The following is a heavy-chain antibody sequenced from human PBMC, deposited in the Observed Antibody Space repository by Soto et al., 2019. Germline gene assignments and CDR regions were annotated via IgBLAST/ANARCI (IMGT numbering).Heavy chain of an antibody. J-gene: IGHJ4*02. V-gene: IGHV1-69*04. CDR3: AREDNHCSGGSCYSDY. Sequence: GASVKVSCKASGGTFSSYTISWVRQAPGQGLEWMGRIIPILGIANYAQKFQGRVTITADKSTSTAYMELSSLRSEDTAVYYCAREDNHCSGGSCYSDYWGQGTLVTVSS. CDR2: IIPILGIA. CDR1: GGTFSSYT. D-gene: IGHD2-15*01.